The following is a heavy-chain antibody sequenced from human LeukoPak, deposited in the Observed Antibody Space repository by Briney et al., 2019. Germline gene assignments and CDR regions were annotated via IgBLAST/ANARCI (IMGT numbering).Heavy chain of an antibody. CDR1: GYTFTSYG. CDR3: ARDQVDFWSGYYSHYYYYYYMDV. CDR2: ISAYNGNT. Sequence: ASVKVSCKASGYTFTSYGISWVRQAPGQGLEGMGWISAYNGNTNYAQKLQGRVTMTTDTSTSTAYMELRSLRSDDTAVYYCARDQVDFWSGYYSHYYYYYYMDVWGKGTTVTVSS. V-gene: IGHV1-18*01. D-gene: IGHD3-3*01. J-gene: IGHJ6*03.